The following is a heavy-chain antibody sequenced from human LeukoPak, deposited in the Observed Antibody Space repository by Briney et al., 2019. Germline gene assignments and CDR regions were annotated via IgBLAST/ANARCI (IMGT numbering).Heavy chain of an antibody. D-gene: IGHD2-2*01. CDR3: ARDLSSVVVPAAMLSSFDP. CDR1: RYTFTSYG. J-gene: IGHJ5*02. CDR2: ISAYDGNT. V-gene: IGHV1-18*01. Sequence: ASEKVSCKASRYTFTSYGISWVRQAPGLGLEWMGWISAYDGNTNYAQKLQGRVTMTTDASTSTAYMELRSLRSDDTAVYYCARDLSSVVVPAAMLSSFDPWGQGTLVTVSS.